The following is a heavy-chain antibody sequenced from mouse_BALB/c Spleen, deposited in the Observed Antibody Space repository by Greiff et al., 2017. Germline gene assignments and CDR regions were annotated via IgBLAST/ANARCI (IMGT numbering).Heavy chain of an antibody. V-gene: IGHV5-17*02. Sequence: VQVVESGGGLVQPGGSRKLSCAASGFTFSSFGMHWVRQAPEKGLEWVAYISSGSSTIYYADTVKGRFTISRDNPKNTLFLQMTSLRSEDTAMYYCARGGYYGYFDHWGQGTTLTVSS. CDR3: ARGGYYGYFDH. J-gene: IGHJ2*01. CDR1: GFTFSSFG. CDR2: ISSGSSTI. D-gene: IGHD1-1*01.